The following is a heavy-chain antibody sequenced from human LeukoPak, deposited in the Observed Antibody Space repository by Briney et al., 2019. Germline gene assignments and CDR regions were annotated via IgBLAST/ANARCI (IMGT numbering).Heavy chain of an antibody. CDR3: ARNLGQTWGTVTTDLWYFDH. CDR1: GASIITTNYY. V-gene: IGHV4-39*01. Sequence: SSEILSLTCTVSGASIITTNYYWGWIRQPPGKGLEWIGSISYSGNAYYNPSLRSRLSIPMDASKNQLSLKVRSVTAADTAVYYCARNLGQTWGTVTTDLWYFDHWGQGTLVPVSS. J-gene: IGHJ4*02. CDR2: ISYSGNA. D-gene: IGHD4-11*01.